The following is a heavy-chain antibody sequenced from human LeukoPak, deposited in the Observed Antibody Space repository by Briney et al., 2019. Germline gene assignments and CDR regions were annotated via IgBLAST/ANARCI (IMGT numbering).Heavy chain of an antibody. D-gene: IGHD3-10*01. CDR3: ARGRDSGSFIIDY. V-gene: IGHV3-30-3*01. Sequence: GRSLRLSCAGSGFTFASYAVHWRRQAPGKRLEWVAFISSDGTTEHYRDSVKGRFTLSRDNSKNTVSLQMNSLGTEDTAVYYCARGRDSGSFIIDYWGQGTLVTVSS. CDR2: ISSDGTTE. CDR1: GFTFASYA. J-gene: IGHJ4*02.